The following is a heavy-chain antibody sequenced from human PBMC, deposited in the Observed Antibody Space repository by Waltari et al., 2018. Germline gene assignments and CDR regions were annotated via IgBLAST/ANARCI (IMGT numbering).Heavy chain of an antibody. V-gene: IGHV3-53*02. CDR3: TRVVYDGFRELLKYYDF. J-gene: IGHJ4*02. Sequence: EVQLVETGGGLIQPGGSLRLSCAASGFTVSSSYMSWVRQAPGKGLEWVAIIYRGGSTDYADSVKGRFTMSRDNSKNTLFFQMNSLRVEDTAVYYCTRVVYDGFRELLKYYDFWGQGTLVTVSS. CDR1: GFTVSSSY. CDR2: IYRGGST. D-gene: IGHD3-10*01.